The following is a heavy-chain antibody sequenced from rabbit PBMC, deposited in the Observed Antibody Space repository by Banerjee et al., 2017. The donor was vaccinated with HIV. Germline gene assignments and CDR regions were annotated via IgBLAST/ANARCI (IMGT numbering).Heavy chain of an antibody. CDR3: ARDLTGVIGWNFGW. J-gene: IGHJ3*01. Sequence: QSLEESGGDLVKPGASLTLTCTASGFSFSSSDYMCWVRQAPGKGLEWIACVYIGSSGTTAYASWVNGRFTISKTSSTTVTLQLSSLTAADTATYFCARDLTGVIGWNFGWWGQGTLVTVS. CDR1: GFSFSSSDY. CDR2: VYIGSSGTT. V-gene: IGHV1S40*01. D-gene: IGHD4-1*01.